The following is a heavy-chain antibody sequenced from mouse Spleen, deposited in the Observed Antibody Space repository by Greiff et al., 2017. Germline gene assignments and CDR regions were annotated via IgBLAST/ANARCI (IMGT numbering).Heavy chain of an antibody. J-gene: IGHJ4*01. V-gene: IGHV5-4*02. CDR3: ARDYYGSSYGRWDY. CDR2: ISDGGSYT. CDR1: GFTFSDYY. D-gene: IGHD1-1*01. Sequence: EVQGVESGGGLVKPGGSLKLSCAASGFTFSDYYMYWVRQTPEKRLEWVATISDGGSYTYYPDSVKGRFTISRDNAKNNLYLQMSSLKSEDTAMYYCARDYYGSSYGRWDYWGQGTSVTVSS.